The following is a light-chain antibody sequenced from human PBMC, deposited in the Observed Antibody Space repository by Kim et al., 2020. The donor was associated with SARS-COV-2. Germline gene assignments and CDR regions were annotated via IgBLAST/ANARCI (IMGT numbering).Light chain of an antibody. Sequence: VSVGDRVTNAGRASQTISRSLNWYQQKTGIAPDLLIYSASSRQSGVPARFSGSGSGTDFSLTISSLQPDDFAIYYCQQSYSSPLTFGRGTKVDIK. CDR3: QQSYSSPLT. V-gene: IGKV1-39*01. CDR1: QTISRS. CDR2: SAS. J-gene: IGKJ4*01.